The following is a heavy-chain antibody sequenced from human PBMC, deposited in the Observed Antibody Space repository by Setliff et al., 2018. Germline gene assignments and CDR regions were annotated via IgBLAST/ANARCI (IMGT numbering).Heavy chain of an antibody. V-gene: IGHV4-61*09. CDR1: GASISSGSNY. D-gene: IGHD1-26*01. CDR2: ILSSGGT. J-gene: IGHJ4*02. CDR3: ARSPSSGAYWNPRPFYSDY. Sequence: SETLSLTCSVSGASISSGSNYWSWIRQPAGKGVEWIGHILSSGGTNYNPSLKSRVTISVDTSKNQFSLKLDSVTAADTALYYCARSPSSGAYWNPRPFYSDYWARGTQVTVS.